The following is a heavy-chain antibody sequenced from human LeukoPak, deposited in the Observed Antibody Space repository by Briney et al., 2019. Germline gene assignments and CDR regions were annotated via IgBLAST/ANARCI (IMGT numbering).Heavy chain of an antibody. CDR2: ISGSGGST. V-gene: IGHV3-23*01. J-gene: IGHJ5*02. Sequence: QSGGSLRLSCAASGFTFSSYAMSWVRQAPGKGLEWVSAISGSGGSTYYADSVKGRFTISRDNAKNTLYLQMNSLRAEDTAFYYCAKDNTTVMLRWFDPWGQGTLVAVSS. CDR1: GFTFSSYA. D-gene: IGHD4-17*01. CDR3: AKDNTTVMLRWFDP.